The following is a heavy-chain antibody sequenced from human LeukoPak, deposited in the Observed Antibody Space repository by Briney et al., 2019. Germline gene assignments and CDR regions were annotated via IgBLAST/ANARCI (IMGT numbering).Heavy chain of an antibody. Sequence: ASVKVSCKASGYTFSSYVISWVRQAPGQGLEWMGWISDYNGNTNYAQKLQGRVTMTTDTSTSTAYMELRSLRSDDMAVYYCAVGGRDILTGYYWGAPGTDWGQGTLVTVSS. CDR3: AVGGRDILTGYYWGAPGTD. J-gene: IGHJ4*02. CDR2: ISDYNGNT. V-gene: IGHV1-18*03. D-gene: IGHD3-9*01. CDR1: GYTFSSYV.